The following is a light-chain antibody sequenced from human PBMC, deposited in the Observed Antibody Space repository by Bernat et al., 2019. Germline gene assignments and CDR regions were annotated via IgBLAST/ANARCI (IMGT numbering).Light chain of an antibody. CDR2: AAS. CDR3: QQTNTFPLT. J-gene: IGKJ4*01. CDR1: QGISSL. V-gene: IGKV1-12*01. Sequence: DIQMTQSPSSVSASVVDRVTVTCRASQGISSLLAWYQQKPGKAPHLLIYAASSLQSGVPSRFSGSGSGTDFTLTISSLQPEDFATYYCQQTNTFPLTFGGRTKVEI.